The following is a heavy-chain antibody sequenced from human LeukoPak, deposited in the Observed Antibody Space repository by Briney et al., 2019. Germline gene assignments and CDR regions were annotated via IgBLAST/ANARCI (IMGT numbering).Heavy chain of an antibody. J-gene: IGHJ6*03. D-gene: IGHD3-10*01. CDR3: ARVGYYGSGSYYIPYYYYYYYMDV. V-gene: IGHV3-48*03. Sequence: PGGSLRLSCAASGFTFSSYEMNRVRQAPGKGLEWVSYISSSGSTIYYADSVKGRFTISRDNAKNSLYLQMNSLRAEDTAVYYCARVGYYGSGSYYIPYYYYYYYMDVWGKGTTVTVSS. CDR1: GFTFSSYE. CDR2: ISSSGSTI.